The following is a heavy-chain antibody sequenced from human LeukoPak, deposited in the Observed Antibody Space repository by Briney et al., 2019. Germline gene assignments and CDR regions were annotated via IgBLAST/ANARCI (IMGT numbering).Heavy chain of an antibody. CDR2: IDKSGTNI. J-gene: IGHJ4*02. D-gene: IGHD2/OR15-2a*01. CDR3: AREERRLYGNPDH. V-gene: IGHV3-11*01. Sequence: PGGSLRLSCAAPGSIFSDHYMGWIRQAPGKGLERVSYIDKSGTNIDYADSVKGRFTVSRDNTRNSLFLQMNSLSAEDTAVYFCAREERRLYGNPDHWGQGTLVTVSS. CDR1: GSIFSDHY.